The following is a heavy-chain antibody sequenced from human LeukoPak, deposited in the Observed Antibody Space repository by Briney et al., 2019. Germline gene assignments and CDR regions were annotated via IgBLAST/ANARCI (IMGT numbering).Heavy chain of an antibody. CDR1: GFTFSSYA. D-gene: IGHD6-6*01. V-gene: IGHV3-23*01. J-gene: IGHJ4*02. CDR3: AKAHSIAARVDFDY. Sequence: PVGSLRLSCAASGFTFSSYAMSWVRQAPGKGLEWVSAISGSGGSTYYADSVKGRFTISRDNSKNTLYLQMNSLRAEGTAVYYCAKAHSIAARVDFDYWGQGTLVTVSS. CDR2: ISGSGGST.